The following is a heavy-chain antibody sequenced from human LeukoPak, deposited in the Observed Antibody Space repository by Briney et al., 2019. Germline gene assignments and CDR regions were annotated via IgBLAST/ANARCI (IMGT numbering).Heavy chain of an antibody. CDR3: AREEYYYDSSGYSYDRAFDI. Sequence: GGSLRLSCAASGFTVSSNYMSWVRQAPGKGLEWVSVIYSGGSTYYADSVKGRFTISRDNSKNTLYLQMNSLRAEDTAVYYCAREEYYYDSSGYSYDRAFDIWGQGTMVTVSS. CDR2: IYSGGST. CDR1: GFTVSSNY. D-gene: IGHD3-22*01. V-gene: IGHV3-53*01. J-gene: IGHJ3*02.